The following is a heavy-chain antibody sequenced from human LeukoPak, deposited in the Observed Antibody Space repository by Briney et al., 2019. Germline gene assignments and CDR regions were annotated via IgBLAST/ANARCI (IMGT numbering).Heavy chain of an antibody. CDR1: GFTFSSYA. Sequence: PGGSLRLSCAASGFTFSSYAMHWVRQAPGKGLEWVAVISYDGSNKYYADSVKGRFTISRDNSKNTLYLQMNSLRAEDTAVYYCARDYGYYYDSSGYYPGYFDYWGQGTLVTVSS. V-gene: IGHV3-30-3*01. J-gene: IGHJ4*02. D-gene: IGHD3-22*01. CDR2: ISYDGSNK. CDR3: ARDYGYYYDSSGYYPGYFDY.